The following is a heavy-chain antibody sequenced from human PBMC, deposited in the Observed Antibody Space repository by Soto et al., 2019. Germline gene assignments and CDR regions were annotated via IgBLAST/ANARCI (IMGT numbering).Heavy chain of an antibody. J-gene: IGHJ5*02. CDR3: ATRAEYYDFWSGYYGA. V-gene: IGHV5-51*01. Sequence: GESLKISCKGSGYSFSTSWIGWVRQMSGKGLEWMGTIYPSDSDTRYSPSFQGQVIISADKSTSTAYLQWRSLEASDTAMYYCATRAEYYDFWSGYYGAWGQGTLVTVSS. D-gene: IGHD3-3*01. CDR2: IYPSDSDT. CDR1: GYSFSTSW.